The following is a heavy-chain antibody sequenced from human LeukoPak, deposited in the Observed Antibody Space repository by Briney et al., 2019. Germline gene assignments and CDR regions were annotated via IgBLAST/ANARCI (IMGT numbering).Heavy chain of an antibody. CDR2: TYNSGST. V-gene: IGHV4-59*01. CDR3: VRDRELSY. Sequence: PSETLSLTCTVSGGSISIYYWSWIRQPPGKGLEWLGYTYNSGSTLYNPSLKSRVTISVDTSRNEFSLRLTSVTAADAAVYYCVRDRELSYWGQGTLVTVSS. CDR1: GGSISIYY. D-gene: IGHD3-10*01. J-gene: IGHJ4*02.